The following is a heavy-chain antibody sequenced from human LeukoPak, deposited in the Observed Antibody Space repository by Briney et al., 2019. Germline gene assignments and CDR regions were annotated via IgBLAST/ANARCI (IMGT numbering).Heavy chain of an antibody. V-gene: IGHV4-34*01. CDR3: ARGTRHYVWGSYRSYYFDY. J-gene: IGHJ4*02. Sequence: NPSETLSLTCAVYGGSFSGYYWSWIRQPPGKGLERIGEINHSGSTNYNPSLKSRVTISVDTSKNQFSLKLSSVTAADTAVYYCARGTRHYVWGSYRSYYFDYWGQGTLVTVSS. D-gene: IGHD3-16*02. CDR1: GGSFSGYY. CDR2: INHSGST.